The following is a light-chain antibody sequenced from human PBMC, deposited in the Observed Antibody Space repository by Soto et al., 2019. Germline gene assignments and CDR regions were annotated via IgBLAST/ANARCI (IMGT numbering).Light chain of an antibody. CDR3: QHRSNWPLT. CDR2: DAS. V-gene: IGKV3-11*01. J-gene: IGKJ4*01. Sequence: EIVLTQSPATLSLSPGERATLSCRASQNVSSYLAWYQQKPDQAPRLLIYDASNRATGIPARFSGSGSGTDFTLTISSLESEDFAVYYCQHRSNWPLTFGGGTKVEIK. CDR1: QNVSSY.